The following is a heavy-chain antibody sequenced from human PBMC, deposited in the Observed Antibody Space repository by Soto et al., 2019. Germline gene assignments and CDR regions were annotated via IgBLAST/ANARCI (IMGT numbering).Heavy chain of an antibody. CDR2: LYNSGST. D-gene: IGHD3-16*02. CDR1: GCSINSYY. V-gene: IGHV4-59*08. Sequence: PSETLSLTCTFSGCSINSYYWSWIRQPPGKGLEWIGYLYNSGSTNYNPSLESRVTISADTSNDQFSLKLSSVTAADTAVYYCARPKRTDHRYTFDYWSQGILVTVSS. J-gene: IGHJ4*02. CDR3: ARPKRTDHRYTFDY.